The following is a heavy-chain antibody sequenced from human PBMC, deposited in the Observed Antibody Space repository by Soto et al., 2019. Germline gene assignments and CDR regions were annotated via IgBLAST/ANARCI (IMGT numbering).Heavy chain of an antibody. Sequence: SLRLSCAASGFIFKMYWMHWVRQSPGKGLVWISRIYNDGTYSDYADSVRGRSTISRDNVNDTLYLQMNNLRAEDSGLYYCTRGPRPISTGTGAYWGQGTQVTVSS. CDR1: GFIFKMYW. CDR3: TRGPRPISTGTGAY. J-gene: IGHJ4*02. CDR2: IYNDGTYS. V-gene: IGHV3-74*01. D-gene: IGHD3-10*01.